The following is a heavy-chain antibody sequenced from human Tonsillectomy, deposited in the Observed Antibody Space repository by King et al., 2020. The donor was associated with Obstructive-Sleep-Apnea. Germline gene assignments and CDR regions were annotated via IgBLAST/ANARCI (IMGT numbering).Heavy chain of an antibody. CDR1: GFTFSCYS. Sequence: DVQLVESGGGLVQPGGSLRLSCAASGFTFSCYSMNWVRQAPGKGLEWVSFISNNSSTIYYADSVEGRLTISRDNAKNTLYLQMNSLSAVDTALYYCARDSQGGGHGKWFDPWGQGTLVTVSS. CDR2: ISNNSSTI. V-gene: IGHV3-48*04. CDR3: ARDSQGGGHGKWFDP. D-gene: IGHD3-16*01. J-gene: IGHJ5*02.